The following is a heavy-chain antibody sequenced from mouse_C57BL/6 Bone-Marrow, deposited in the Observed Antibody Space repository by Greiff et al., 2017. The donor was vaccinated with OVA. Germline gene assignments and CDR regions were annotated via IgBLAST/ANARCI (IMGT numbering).Heavy chain of an antibody. D-gene: IGHD1-1*01. CDR1: GFTFNTYA. Sequence: EVKLVESGGGLVQPKGSLKLSCAASGFTFNTYAMHWVRQAPGKGLEWVARIRSKSSNYATYYADSVKDRFTISRDDSQSMLYLQMNNLKTEDTAMYYCVRRGVYYYGSSYVGYIDVWGTGTTVTVSS. CDR2: IRSKSSNYAT. V-gene: IGHV10-3*01. CDR3: VRRGVYYYGSSYVGYIDV. J-gene: IGHJ1*03.